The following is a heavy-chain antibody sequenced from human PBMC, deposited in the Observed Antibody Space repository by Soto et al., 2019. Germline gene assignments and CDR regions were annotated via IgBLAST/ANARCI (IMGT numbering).Heavy chain of an antibody. V-gene: IGHV1-24*01. J-gene: IGHJ4*02. D-gene: IGHD5-18*01. CDR3: ATRPWIQPGLFEY. Sequence: ASVKVSCKVSGYTLTELSMHWVRQAPGKGLEWMGGFDPEDGETIYAQKLQGRVTMTEDTSTDTAYMELSSLRSEDTAVYYCATRPWIQPGLFEYWGQGTLVTVSS. CDR2: FDPEDGET. CDR1: GYTLTELS.